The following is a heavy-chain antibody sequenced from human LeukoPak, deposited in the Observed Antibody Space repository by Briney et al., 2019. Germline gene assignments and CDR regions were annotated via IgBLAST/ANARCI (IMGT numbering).Heavy chain of an antibody. CDR2: IYYSGST. D-gene: IGHD3-22*01. CDR1: GGSFSGYY. CDR3: ARHSAYYYDSSGFDY. Sequence: SETLSLTCAVCGGSFSGYYWGWIRQPPGKGLEWIGSIYYSGSTYYNPSLKSRVTISVDTSKNQFSLKLSSVTAAGTAVYYCARHSAYYYDSSGFDYWGQGTLVTVSS. V-gene: IGHV4-39*01. J-gene: IGHJ4*02.